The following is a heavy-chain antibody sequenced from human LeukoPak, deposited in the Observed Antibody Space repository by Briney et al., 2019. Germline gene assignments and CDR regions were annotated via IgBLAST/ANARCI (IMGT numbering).Heavy chain of an antibody. J-gene: IGHJ6*03. V-gene: IGHV3-7*01. CDR3: ARALEAAAAYYYYYYMDV. D-gene: IGHD6-13*01. CDR1: GFTFSSYW. Sequence: PGGSLRLSCAASGFTFSSYWMSWVRQAPGKGLEWVANIKQDGSEKYYVDSVKGRFTISRDNAKNSLYLQMNSLRAEDTAVYYCARALEAAAAYYYYYYMDVWGKGTTVTVSS. CDR2: IKQDGSEK.